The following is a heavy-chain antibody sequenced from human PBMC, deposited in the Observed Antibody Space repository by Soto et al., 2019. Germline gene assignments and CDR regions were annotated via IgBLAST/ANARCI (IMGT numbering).Heavy chain of an antibody. CDR1: GASVSTGAYY. Sequence: LSLTCTVSGASVSTGAYYWGWVRQRPGRGLEWIGYVYESGYTYYNMSLKSRLTISLDRSNNQFSLGLTSVTAADTAVYYCVRVLRHTAMVYPWFDPWGQGTLVTVSS. V-gene: IGHV4-31*03. J-gene: IGHJ5*02. D-gene: IGHD5-18*01. CDR3: VRVLRHTAMVYPWFDP. CDR2: VYESGYT.